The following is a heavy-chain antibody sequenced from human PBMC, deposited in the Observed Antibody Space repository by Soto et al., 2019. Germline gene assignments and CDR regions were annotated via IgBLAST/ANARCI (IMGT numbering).Heavy chain of an antibody. CDR1: GFTFSSHA. CDR3: SRRSSGWYFDY. Sequence: EVQLLESGGGLVQPGGSLRLSCAASGFTFSSHAMSWVRQAPGKGLEWVSVISGSGGSRYYADSVKGRFTISRDNSKNTLYLQMNSLRAKDTAVYYCSRRSSGWYFDYWGQGTLVTVSS. D-gene: IGHD6-19*01. J-gene: IGHJ4*02. CDR2: ISGSGGSR. V-gene: IGHV3-23*01.